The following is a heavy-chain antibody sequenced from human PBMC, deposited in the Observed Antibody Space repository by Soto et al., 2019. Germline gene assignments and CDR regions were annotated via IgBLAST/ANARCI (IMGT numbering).Heavy chain of an antibody. CDR1: GFTFSNAW. Sequence: EVQLVESGGGLVKPGGSLRLSCAASGFTFSNAWMNWVRQAPGKGLEWVGRIKSKTDGGTTDYAAPVKGRFTISRDDSTNTLYLQMNSLKTEDTAVYYCTTSMVRGVKTTKLDYWGQGTLVTVSS. J-gene: IGHJ4*02. V-gene: IGHV3-15*07. CDR2: IKSKTDGGTT. CDR3: TTSMVRGVKTTKLDY. D-gene: IGHD3-10*01.